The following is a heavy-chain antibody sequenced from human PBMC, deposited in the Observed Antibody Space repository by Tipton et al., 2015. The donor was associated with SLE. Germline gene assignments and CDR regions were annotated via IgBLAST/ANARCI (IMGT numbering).Heavy chain of an antibody. CDR3: ARAKSNGGGEYYVDY. D-gene: IGHD3-16*01. CDR2: INGDGTST. CDR1: GFTFSTHW. Sequence: SLRLSCAASGFTFSTHWMHWIRQDPAKGLAWVSRINGDGTSTTYAESVKGRFIISRDNTKSTLYLQMNSLGAEDTAVYYCARAKSNGGGEYYVDYWGRGTLVTVSS. V-gene: IGHV3-74*01. J-gene: IGHJ4*02.